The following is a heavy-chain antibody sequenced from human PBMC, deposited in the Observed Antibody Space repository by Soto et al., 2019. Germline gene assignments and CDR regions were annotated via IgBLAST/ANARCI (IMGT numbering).Heavy chain of an antibody. J-gene: IGHJ6*02. CDR3: ARGGRHSDYYYYYGMDV. D-gene: IGHD6-25*01. Sequence: ASVKVSCKAFGYTFTIYYIHWVRQAPGQGLEWMGVINTSGGSPTYAQKFQDRVTMTRDTSTSTVYMELSSLRSEDTAVYYCARGGRHSDYYYYYGMDVWGQGTTVTVSS. V-gene: IGHV1-46*01. CDR2: INTSGGSP. CDR1: GYTFTIYY.